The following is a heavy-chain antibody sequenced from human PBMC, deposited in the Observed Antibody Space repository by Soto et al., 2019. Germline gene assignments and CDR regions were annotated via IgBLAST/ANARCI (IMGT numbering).Heavy chain of an antibody. Sequence: SETLSLTCTVSGWSINTYYWSWIRQPPGKGLEWIGYIYYRANPNYNPSLKSRVTISQDTSKNQFSPKLSSVTAADTAVYYCARHYGDGYDYVDYWGQGTLVTVSS. CDR3: ARHYGDGYDYVDY. D-gene: IGHD5-12*01. V-gene: IGHV4-59*08. CDR1: GWSINTYY. J-gene: IGHJ4*02. CDR2: IYYRANP.